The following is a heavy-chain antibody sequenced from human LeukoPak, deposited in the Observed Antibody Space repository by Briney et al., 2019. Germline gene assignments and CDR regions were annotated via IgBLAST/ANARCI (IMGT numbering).Heavy chain of an antibody. CDR1: GGSISSSNW. CDR2: IYHSGST. D-gene: IGHD1-1*01. CDR3: ARASHWNQLHYFDY. V-gene: IGHV4-4*02. J-gene: IGHJ4*02. Sequence: SGTLSLTRAVSGGSISSSNWWSWVRQPPGKGLEWIGEIYHSGSTNYNPSLKSRVTISVDKSKNQFSLKLSSVTAADTAVYYCARASHWNQLHYFDYWGQGTLVTVSS.